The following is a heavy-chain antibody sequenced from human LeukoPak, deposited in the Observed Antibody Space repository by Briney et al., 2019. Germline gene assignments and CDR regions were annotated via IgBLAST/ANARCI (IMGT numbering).Heavy chain of an antibody. CDR1: GYSFTSYW. D-gene: IGHD1-26*01. J-gene: IGHJ5*02. V-gene: IGHV5-51*01. Sequence: GESLKISCKGSGYSFTSYWIGWVRQMPGKGLEWVGIIYPGDSDTRYSPSFQGQVTISADKSISTAYLQWSSLKASDTAMYYCARLAGVGATNGWFDPWGQGTLVTVSS. CDR2: IYPGDSDT. CDR3: ARLAGVGATNGWFDP.